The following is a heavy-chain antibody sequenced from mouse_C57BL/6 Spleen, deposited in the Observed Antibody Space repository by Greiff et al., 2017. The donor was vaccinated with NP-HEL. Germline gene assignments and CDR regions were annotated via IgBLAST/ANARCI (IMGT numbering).Heavy chain of an antibody. D-gene: IGHD2-4*01. J-gene: IGHJ4*01. Sequence: EVQLQQSGPELVKPGASVKISCKAYGYTFTDYYMNWVKQSHGKSLEWIGDINPNNGGTSYNQKFKGKATLTVDKSSSTAYMELRSLTSEDSAVYYCARRSYDYDVDYYAMDYWGQGTSVTVSS. CDR1: GYTFTDYY. V-gene: IGHV1-26*01. CDR2: INPNNGGT. CDR3: ARRSYDYDVDYYAMDY.